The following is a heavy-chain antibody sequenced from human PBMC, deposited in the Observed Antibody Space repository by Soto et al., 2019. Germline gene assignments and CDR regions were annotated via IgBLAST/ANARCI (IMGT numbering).Heavy chain of an antibody. V-gene: IGHV1-69*13. CDR1: GGTFSSYA. CDR2: IIPIFGTA. CDR3: ARDYRRSPYCSGGSCYSVSAFDI. J-gene: IGHJ3*02. Sequence: SVKVSCKASGGTFSSYAISWVRQAPGQGLEWMGGIIPIFGTANYAQKFQGRVTITADESTSTAYMELSSLRSEDTAVYYCARDYRRSPYCSGGSCYSVSAFDIWGQGTMLTVSS. D-gene: IGHD2-15*01.